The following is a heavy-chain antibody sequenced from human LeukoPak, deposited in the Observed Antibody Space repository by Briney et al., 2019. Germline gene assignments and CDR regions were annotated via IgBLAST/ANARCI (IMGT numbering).Heavy chain of an antibody. V-gene: IGHV4-4*07. CDR3: ARQYVDYVVGRRHFDL. CDR1: DTSINTYY. CDR2: IYTTGTT. J-gene: IGHJ2*01. Sequence: PSETLSLTCTVSDTSINTYYWSWIRQPAGKGLEWIGHIYTTGTTNYNPSLMSRVTMSIDTSKNQFSLNLRSVTAADTALYFCARQYVDYVVGRRHFDLWGRGTLVTVSS. D-gene: IGHD4-17*01.